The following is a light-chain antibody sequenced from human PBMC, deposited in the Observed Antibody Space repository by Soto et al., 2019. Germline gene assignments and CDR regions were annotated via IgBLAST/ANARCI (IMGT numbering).Light chain of an antibody. V-gene: IGKV3-20*01. J-gene: IGKJ2*01. Sequence: EIVLTQSPGTLSLSPGERATLSCRASRSLSSSYVVWYQQKPGQAPRILIYAASRRATGIPDRFSGSWSATEYTLTISRLEPEEFAVYYCQQQGTFGQGNKLEIK. CDR1: RSLSSSY. CDR3: QQQGT. CDR2: AAS.